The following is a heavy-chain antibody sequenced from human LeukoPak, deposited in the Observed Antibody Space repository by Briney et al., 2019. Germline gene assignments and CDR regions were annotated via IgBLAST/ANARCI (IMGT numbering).Heavy chain of an antibody. J-gene: IGHJ5*02. CDR1: GYTFTSYG. D-gene: IGHD2-2*01. Sequence: ASVKVSCKASGYTFTSYGISWVRQAPGQGLEWMGWISAYNGNTNYAQKLQGRVTMTTDTSTSTAYMELRSLRSEDTAVYYCARPVPAGNWFDPWGQGTLVTVSS. CDR2: ISAYNGNT. V-gene: IGHV1-18*01. CDR3: ARPVPAGNWFDP.